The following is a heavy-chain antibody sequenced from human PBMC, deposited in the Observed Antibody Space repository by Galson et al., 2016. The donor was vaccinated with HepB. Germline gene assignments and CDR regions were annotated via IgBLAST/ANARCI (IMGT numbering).Heavy chain of an antibody. CDR3: ARDRGSGLLHYYGMDV. Sequence: SLRLSCAASGFSFSSYSMNWVRQAPGKGLEWVSYITSSSSTIYYADSVKGRFTISRDNAKNSLFLQMNSLRDEDTAVYYCARDRGSGLLHYYGMDVWGRGTTVTVS. CDR1: GFSFSSYS. J-gene: IGHJ6*02. D-gene: IGHD6-19*01. CDR2: ITSSSSTI. V-gene: IGHV3-48*02.